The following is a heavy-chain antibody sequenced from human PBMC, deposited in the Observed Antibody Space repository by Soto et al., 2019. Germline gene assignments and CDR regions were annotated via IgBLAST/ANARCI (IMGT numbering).Heavy chain of an antibody. J-gene: IGHJ4*02. CDR3: ARAEGLLWFGESRSEMNFDY. V-gene: IGHV4-34*01. CDR2: INHSGST. D-gene: IGHD3-10*01. CDR1: GGSFSGYY. Sequence: PSETLSLTCAVYGGSFSGYYWSWIRQPPGKGLEWIGEINHSGSTNYNPSLKSRVTISLDTSRNQFSLKLSSVTAADTAVYYCARAEGLLWFGESRSEMNFDYWGQGTLVTVSS.